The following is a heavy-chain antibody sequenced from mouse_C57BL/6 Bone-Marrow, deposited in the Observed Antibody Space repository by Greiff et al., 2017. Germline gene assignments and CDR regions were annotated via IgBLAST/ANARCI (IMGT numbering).Heavy chain of an antibody. D-gene: IGHD1-1*01. CDR2: ISSGGSYT. CDR3: ARRDYYGSSDY. V-gene: IGHV5-6*02. CDR1: GFTFSSYG. Sequence: DVMLVESGGDLVKPGGSLKLSCAASGFTFSSYGMSWVRQTPDKRLEWVATISSGGSYTYYPDSVKGRFTISRDNAKNTLYLQMSSLKSEDTAMYYCARRDYYGSSDYWGQGTTLTVSS. J-gene: IGHJ2*01.